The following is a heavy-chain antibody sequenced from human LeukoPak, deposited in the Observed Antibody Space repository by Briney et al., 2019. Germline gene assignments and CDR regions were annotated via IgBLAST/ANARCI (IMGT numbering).Heavy chain of an antibody. Sequence: PSETLSLTCTVSGGSISSGGYHWSWIRQPPGKGLEWIGYIYHSGSTYYNPSLKSRVTISVDRSKNQFSLKLSSVTAADTAVYYCARSCSSTSCYGIYYFDYWGQGTLVTVSS. V-gene: IGHV4-30-2*01. J-gene: IGHJ4*02. CDR1: GGSISSGGYH. D-gene: IGHD2-2*01. CDR2: IYHSGST. CDR3: ARSCSSTSCYGIYYFDY.